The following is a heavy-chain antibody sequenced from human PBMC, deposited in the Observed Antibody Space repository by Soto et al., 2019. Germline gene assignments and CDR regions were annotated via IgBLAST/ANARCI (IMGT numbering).Heavy chain of an antibody. V-gene: IGHV4-30-4*01. J-gene: IGHJ6*02. D-gene: IGHD1-1*01. CDR1: GVSLNTADTW. CDR3: VRSRQMESGNDYGLDV. CDR2: YHSGGST. Sequence: QVQLQESGSGLVKPSQSLSLTCTVSGVSLNTADTWWSWIRQSPGKGLEFIGYYHSGGSTYYDASFRSRVFIFANPSNSQFFLKMNFCTVANTAVYFCVRSRQMESGNDYGLDVWGQGTTVTVSS.